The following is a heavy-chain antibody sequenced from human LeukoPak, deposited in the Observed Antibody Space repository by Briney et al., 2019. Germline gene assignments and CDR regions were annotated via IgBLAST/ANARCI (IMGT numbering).Heavy chain of an antibody. CDR2: INPSGGST. J-gene: IGHJ5*02. D-gene: IGHD3-3*01. Sequence: ASVKVSCKASGYTFTSYYMHWVRQAPGQGLEWMGIINPSGGSTSYAQKFQGRVTMTRDTSTSTVYMELSSLRSEDTAVYYCAREIPVLRFLEWLPPAWGQGTLVTVSS. V-gene: IGHV1-46*01. CDR3: AREIPVLRFLEWLPPA. CDR1: GYTFTSYY.